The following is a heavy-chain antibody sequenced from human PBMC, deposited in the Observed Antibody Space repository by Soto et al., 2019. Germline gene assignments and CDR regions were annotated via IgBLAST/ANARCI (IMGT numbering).Heavy chain of an antibody. Sequence: GGSLRLSCAASGFTFSSSWMSWVRQAPGKGLEWVANIKQDGSEKYYVDSVKGRFTISRDNAKNSLYLQMNSLRAEDTAVYYCARRQTTGTKAFDIWGQGTMVTVSS. J-gene: IGHJ3*02. V-gene: IGHV3-7*01. CDR3: ARRQTTGTKAFDI. CDR1: GFTFSSSW. D-gene: IGHD1-1*01. CDR2: IKQDGSEK.